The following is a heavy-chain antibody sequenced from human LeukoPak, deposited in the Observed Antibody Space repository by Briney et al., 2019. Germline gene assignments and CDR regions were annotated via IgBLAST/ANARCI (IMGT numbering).Heavy chain of an antibody. CDR1: GGSFSGYY. CDR2: INHSGST. V-gene: IGHV4-34*01. J-gene: IGHJ4*02. Sequence: PSETLSLTCAVYGGSFSGYYWSWIRQPPGKGLEWIGEINHSGSTNYNPSLKSRVTISVDTSKNQFSLKLSSVTAADTAVYYCASPVGATREFDYWGQGTLVTVSS. CDR3: ASPVGATREFDY. D-gene: IGHD1-26*01.